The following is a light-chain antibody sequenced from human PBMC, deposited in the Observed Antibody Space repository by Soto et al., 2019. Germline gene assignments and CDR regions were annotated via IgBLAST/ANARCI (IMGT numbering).Light chain of an antibody. CDR1: QGISSY. CDR2: GAF. CDR3: QQLDSYPQT. Sequence: DIQLTQSPSFLSASVGDRVTITCRASQGISSYLAWYQQKTKQAPKLLIYGAFTLQSGVPSRFSGSGSGTEFTLTISSLQPEDFATYYCQQLDSYPQTFGQGTRVEIK. J-gene: IGKJ1*01. V-gene: IGKV1-9*01.